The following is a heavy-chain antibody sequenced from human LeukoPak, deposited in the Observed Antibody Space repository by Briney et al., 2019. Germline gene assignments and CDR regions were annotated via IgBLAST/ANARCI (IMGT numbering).Heavy chain of an antibody. CDR2: ISGGGGST. CDR3: PLELGEGFDY. Sequence: GGSLRLSCAASGFTFSSSAMSWVRQAPGKGLEWLSTISGGGGSTYYADSVKGRSTISRDNSKNTLYLHMNSLRAEDTAVYYCPLELGEGFDYWGQGTLVTVSS. CDR1: GFTFSSSA. D-gene: IGHD1-7*01. V-gene: IGHV3-23*01. J-gene: IGHJ4*02.